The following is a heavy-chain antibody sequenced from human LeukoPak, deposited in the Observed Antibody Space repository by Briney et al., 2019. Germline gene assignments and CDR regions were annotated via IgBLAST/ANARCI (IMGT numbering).Heavy chain of an antibody. CDR2: ISGGGGDT. Sequence: GGSLRLSCAASGFTFDRYTMIWVRQAPGKGLEWVSAISGGGGDTWYADSVKGRFAVSRDNSRSTVSLQMNSLRAEDTAVYFCARAAVTSWPYYFDYWGQGALVSVSS. D-gene: IGHD2-21*02. J-gene: IGHJ4*02. V-gene: IGHV3-23*01. CDR3: ARAAVTSWPYYFDY. CDR1: GFTFDRYT.